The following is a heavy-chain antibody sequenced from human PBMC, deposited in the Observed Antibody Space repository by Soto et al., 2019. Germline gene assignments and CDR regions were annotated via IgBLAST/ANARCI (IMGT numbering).Heavy chain of an antibody. J-gene: IGHJ4*01. Sequence: APLNVSCKASGYTFTSYGISWVRQAPGQGLEWMGWISAYNGNTNYAQKLQGRVTMTTDTSTSTAYMELRSLRSDDTAVYYCARDPPSIAAPAFAYLGHGTLVTVS. CDR1: GYTFTSYG. CDR3: ARDPPSIAAPAFAY. V-gene: IGHV1-18*01. D-gene: IGHD6-6*01. CDR2: ISAYNGNT.